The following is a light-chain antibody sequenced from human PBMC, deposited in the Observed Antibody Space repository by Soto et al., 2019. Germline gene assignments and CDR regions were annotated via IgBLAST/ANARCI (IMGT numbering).Light chain of an antibody. V-gene: IGKV1-5*03. CDR3: QQSYSTPIT. J-gene: IGKJ5*01. Sequence: DIQMTQSPPALSASVGDRATLSCRASQSITGWLAWFQQKPGKAPKLLISKASKLESGVPSRFSGSGSGTDFTLTISSLQPEDFATYYCQQSYSTPITFGQGTRLEIK. CDR1: QSITGW. CDR2: KAS.